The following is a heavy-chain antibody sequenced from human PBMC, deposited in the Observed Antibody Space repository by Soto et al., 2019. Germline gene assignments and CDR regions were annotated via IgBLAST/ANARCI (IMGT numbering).Heavy chain of an antibody. CDR2: IYIGGNT. V-gene: IGHV4-4*07. D-gene: IGHD6-19*01. Sequence: PSETLSLTCSVSGGSVSSHYWSWVRQPAGKGLEWIGRIYIGGNTKYNPSFKSRVTMSVDTSKNQVSLRLSSVTAADTAVYYCARELKPYNSGWYFTLSWSQGTQVTVSS. CDR3: ARELKPYNSGWYFTLS. J-gene: IGHJ5*02. CDR1: GGSVSSHY.